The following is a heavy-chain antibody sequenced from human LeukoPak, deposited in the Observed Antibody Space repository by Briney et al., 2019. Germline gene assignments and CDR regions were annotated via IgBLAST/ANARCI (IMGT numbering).Heavy chain of an antibody. CDR1: GFIFSDYS. V-gene: IGHV3-21*01. D-gene: IGHD1-26*01. Sequence: GGSLRLSCAASGFIFSDYSVNWVRQAPGKGLEWVSSISSRSSYIYYTDSVKGRFTISRDNAKNSLYLQKNSLRAEDTAVYYCARVGAIDYFDYWGQGTLVTVSS. J-gene: IGHJ4*02. CDR2: ISSRSSYI. CDR3: ARVGAIDYFDY.